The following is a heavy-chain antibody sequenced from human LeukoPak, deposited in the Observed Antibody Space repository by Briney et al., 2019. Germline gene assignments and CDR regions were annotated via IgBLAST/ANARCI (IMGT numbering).Heavy chain of an antibody. J-gene: IGHJ4*02. CDR1: GFTFSSYA. Sequence: GGSLRLPCAASGFTFSSYAMSWVRQAPGKGLEWVPAISGSGGSTYYADSVKGRFTISRDNSKNTLYLQMNSLRAEDTAVYYCAKRRSRGSFDYWGQGTLVTVSS. CDR3: AKRRSRGSFDY. V-gene: IGHV3-23*01. CDR2: ISGSGGST.